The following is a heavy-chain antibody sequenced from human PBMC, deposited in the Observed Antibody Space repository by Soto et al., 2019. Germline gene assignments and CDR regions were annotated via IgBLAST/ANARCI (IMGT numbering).Heavy chain of an antibody. V-gene: IGHV4-39*01. CDR1: GGSISSSSYY. CDR3: ARRPKDYCSSTSCSEVFWFDP. J-gene: IGHJ5*02. CDR2: IYYSGST. D-gene: IGHD2-2*01. Sequence: SETLSLTCTVSGGSISSSSYYWGWIRQPPGKGLEWIGSIYYSGSTYYNPSLKSRVTISVDTSKNQFSLKLSSVTAADTAVYYCARRPKDYCSSTSCSEVFWFDPWGQGTLVTVSS.